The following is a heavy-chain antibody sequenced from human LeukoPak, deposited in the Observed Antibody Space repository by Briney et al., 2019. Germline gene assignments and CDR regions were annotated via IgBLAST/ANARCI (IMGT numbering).Heavy chain of an antibody. Sequence: GRSLRLSCTASGFTFGDYDMIWLRQAPGKGVECVGFIRSKAYGGTREYAASVKGRFTISRDDSKSIAYLQMNSLKTEDTAVYYCTRADLAPQMDIVVVPAAIRGYSGYDYHYWGQGTLVTVSS. D-gene: IGHD2-2*02. CDR1: GFTFGDYD. J-gene: IGHJ4*02. V-gene: IGHV3-49*03. CDR2: IRSKAYGGTR. CDR3: TRADLAPQMDIVVVPAAIRGYSGYDYHY.